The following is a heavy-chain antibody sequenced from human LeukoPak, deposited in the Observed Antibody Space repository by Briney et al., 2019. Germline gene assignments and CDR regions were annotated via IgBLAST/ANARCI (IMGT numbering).Heavy chain of an antibody. CDR1: GFIFSSYE. Sequence: GGSLRLSCAASGFIFSSYEMSWVRQAPGKGLEWVSYISSSGRTMYYADSVKGRFTISRDNSKNTLYLQMNSLRAEDTAVYYCARVDRGSYLMFYYVDYWGQGTLVTVSS. D-gene: IGHD1-26*01. CDR2: ISSSGRTM. CDR3: ARVDRGSYLMFYYVDY. V-gene: IGHV3-48*03. J-gene: IGHJ4*02.